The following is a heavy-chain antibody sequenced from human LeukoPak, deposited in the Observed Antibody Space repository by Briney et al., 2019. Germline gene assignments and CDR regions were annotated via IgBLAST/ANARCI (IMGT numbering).Heavy chain of an antibody. D-gene: IGHD3-9*01. V-gene: IGHV3-48*02. CDR2: ISASSCTM. Sequence: GGSLRLSCAASGFTFSTYSMNWVRQAPGKGLEWVSYISASSCTMYYADSVKGRFTVSRDNAKNSLYLQMNSLRDDDTALYYCARALRSTGNWFDPWGQGTLVTVSS. J-gene: IGHJ5*02. CDR1: GFTFSTYS. CDR3: ARALRSTGNWFDP.